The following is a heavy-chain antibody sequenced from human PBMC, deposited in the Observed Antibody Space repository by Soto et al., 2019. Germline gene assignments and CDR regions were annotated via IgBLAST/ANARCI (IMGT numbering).Heavy chain of an antibody. Sequence: QAHLVQSGPEVKKPGASVKVSCKGSGYIFTSYGIAWVRQAPGQGLEWMGWISAHNGKTEYAQKFKGRVTVTRDTSTSTAYLELRSLRSDATALYDCARGRYGDYWGQGALVTVSS. J-gene: IGHJ4*02. CDR2: ISAHNGKT. D-gene: IGHD4-17*01. CDR1: GYIFTSYG. CDR3: ARGRYGDY. V-gene: IGHV1-18*01.